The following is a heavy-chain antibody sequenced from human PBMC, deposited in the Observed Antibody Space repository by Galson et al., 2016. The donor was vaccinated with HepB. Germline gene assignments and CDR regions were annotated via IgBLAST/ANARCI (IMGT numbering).Heavy chain of an antibody. CDR1: GFTFSSYS. CDR2: ISSSSSTI. V-gene: IGHV3-48*02. CDR3: AREIPSRGKSDY. J-gene: IGHJ4*02. Sequence: YLRLSCAAYGFTFSSYSMNWVRQAPGKGLEWVSYISSSSSTIYYADSVKGRFTISRDNAKNSLYLQMNSLRDEDTAVYYCAREIPSRGKSDYWGQGTLVTVSS. D-gene: IGHD3-10*01.